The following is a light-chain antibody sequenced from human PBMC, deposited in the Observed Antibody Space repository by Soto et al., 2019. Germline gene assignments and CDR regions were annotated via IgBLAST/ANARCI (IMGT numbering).Light chain of an antibody. V-gene: IGLV2-14*03. CDR3: SSYTSSSPHV. CDR1: SRDVGGYDY. CDR2: DVN. J-gene: IGLJ1*01. Sequence: QSALTQPASVSGSPGQSIAISCTGTSRDVGGYDYVSWYQQLPGKAPKLMIYDVNNRPSGASNRFSGSKSGNTASLTISGLQAEDEADYYCSSYTSSSPHVFGTGTKLTVL.